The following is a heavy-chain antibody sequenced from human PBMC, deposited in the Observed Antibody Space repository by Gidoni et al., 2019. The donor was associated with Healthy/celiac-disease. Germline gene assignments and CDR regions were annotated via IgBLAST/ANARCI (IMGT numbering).Heavy chain of an antibody. CDR3: ARDLSAPQLVFGINWFDP. CDR1: GYTLTGYY. CDR2: INPNSGGT. Sequence: QVQLVQSGAEVKKPGASVKVSCKAAGYTLTGYYMHWVRQAPGQGLEWMGWINPNSGGTNYAQKFQGRVTMTRDTSISTAYMELSRLRSDDTAVYYCARDLSAPQLVFGINWFDPWGQGTLVTVSS. V-gene: IGHV1-2*02. J-gene: IGHJ5*02. D-gene: IGHD6-6*01.